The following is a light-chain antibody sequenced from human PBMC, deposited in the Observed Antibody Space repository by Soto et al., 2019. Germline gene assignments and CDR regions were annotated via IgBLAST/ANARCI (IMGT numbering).Light chain of an antibody. CDR2: EVS. Sequence: QSVLTQPASVSGSPEQSITMSCTGTSSDVGSYDLVSWYQQYPGKAPKLMIYEVSERPSGVSNRFSGSKSGNTASLTISGLLAEDEADYYCCSYAGSSAFPFVFGTGTKVTVL. CDR1: SSDVGSYDL. CDR3: CSYAGSSAFPFV. J-gene: IGLJ1*01. V-gene: IGLV2-23*02.